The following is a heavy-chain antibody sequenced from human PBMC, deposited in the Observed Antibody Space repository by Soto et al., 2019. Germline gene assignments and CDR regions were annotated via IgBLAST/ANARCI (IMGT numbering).Heavy chain of an antibody. Sequence: QVQLVQSGAEVKKPGSSVKVSCKASGGTFSSYTVSWVRQAPGQGLEWMGGIMPIFGTVSYAQKFQGRVTITADESTSTAYMELSSLTSDDTAFYYCARDGAGDGIDYWGQGTLVTVSS. CDR2: IMPIFGTV. CDR3: ARDGAGDGIDY. D-gene: IGHD7-27*01. CDR1: GGTFSSYT. V-gene: IGHV1-69*01. J-gene: IGHJ4*02.